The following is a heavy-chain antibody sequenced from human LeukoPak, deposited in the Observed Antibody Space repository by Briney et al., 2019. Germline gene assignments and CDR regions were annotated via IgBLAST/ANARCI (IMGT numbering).Heavy chain of an antibody. V-gene: IGHV3-48*01. D-gene: IGHD2-15*01. Sequence: GESLRLSCAASGFTFSDYGMNWVRQAPGKGLEWISYIGGRGDGISYADSVKGRFTVSRDNAKNSLFLQMNRLRGEDTAIYFCAREIPGRIAADCWGQGTLVTVSS. J-gene: IGHJ4*02. CDR2: IGGRGDGI. CDR1: GFTFSDYG. CDR3: AREIPGRIAADC.